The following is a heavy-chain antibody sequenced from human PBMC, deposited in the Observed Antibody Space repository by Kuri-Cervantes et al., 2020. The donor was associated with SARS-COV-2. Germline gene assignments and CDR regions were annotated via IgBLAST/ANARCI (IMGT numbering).Heavy chain of an antibody. CDR3: ARDYIAAAGRSWFDP. J-gene: IGHJ5*02. D-gene: IGHD6-13*01. Sequence: ASVKVSCKASGYTFTGYYMHWVRQAPGQGLEWMGRINPNSGGTNYAQKFQGRVTMTRDTSISTAYMELSSLRSEDTAVYYCARDYIAAAGRSWFDPWGQGTLVTVSS. V-gene: IGHV1-2*06. CDR2: INPNSGGT. CDR1: GYTFTGYY.